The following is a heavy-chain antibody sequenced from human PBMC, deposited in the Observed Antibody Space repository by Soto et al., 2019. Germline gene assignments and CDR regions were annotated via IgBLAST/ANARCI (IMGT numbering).Heavy chain of an antibody. CDR2: ISVHNGNT. V-gene: IGHV1-18*04. CDR1: GYSFTSFG. D-gene: IGHD1-7*01. Sequence: ASVKVSCKASGYSFTSFGISWLRQAPGQGLEWVGWISVHNGNTNSAQKLQGRVTLTTDTSTSTAYMELRSLRSDDTAVYYCARPNRNYDAFDIWGQGTMVTVSS. J-gene: IGHJ3*02. CDR3: ARPNRNYDAFDI.